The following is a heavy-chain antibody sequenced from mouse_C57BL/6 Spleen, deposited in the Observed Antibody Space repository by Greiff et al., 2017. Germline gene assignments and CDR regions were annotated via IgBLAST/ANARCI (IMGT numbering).Heavy chain of an antibody. V-gene: IGHV5-6*01. CDR2: ISSGGSYT. CDR1: GFTFSSYG. CDR3: ARPTAQAFDY. Sequence: VQLKESGGDLVKPGGSLKLSCAASGFTFSSYGMSWVRQTPDKRLEWVATISSGGSYTYYPDSVKGRFTISRDNAKNTLYLQMSSLKSEDTAMYYCARPTAQAFDYWGQGTTLTVSS. J-gene: IGHJ2*01. D-gene: IGHD3-2*02.